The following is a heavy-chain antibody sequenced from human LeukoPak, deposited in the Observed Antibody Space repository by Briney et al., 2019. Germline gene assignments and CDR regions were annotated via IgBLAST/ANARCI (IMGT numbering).Heavy chain of an antibody. CDR2: ISTTGTYT. V-gene: IGHV3-11*06. CDR3: AKDHCGGGTCYFDY. D-gene: IGHD2-21*01. CDR1: GFTFSDYY. Sequence: PGGSLRLSCVASGFTFSDYYMSWIRQTSGKGLEWVSYISTTGTYTDYADSVKGRFTISRDNAKNSLHLQMNSLRAEDTAVYYCAKDHCGGGTCYFDYWGQGALVTVFS. J-gene: IGHJ4*02.